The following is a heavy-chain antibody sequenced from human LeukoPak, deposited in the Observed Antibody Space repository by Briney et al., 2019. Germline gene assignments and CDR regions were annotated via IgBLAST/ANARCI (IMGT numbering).Heavy chain of an antibody. CDR3: ARGLFYGSGIAFDI. Sequence: SGGSLRLSCAASGFTFSNYWMHWVRQAPGKGLVWVSRINSDGINTSYADSVKGRFTISRDNAKNTLNLQMNSLRAEDTAVYYCARGLFYGSGIAFDIWGQGTMVTVSS. V-gene: IGHV3-74*01. CDR2: INSDGINT. CDR1: GFTFSNYW. D-gene: IGHD3-10*01. J-gene: IGHJ3*02.